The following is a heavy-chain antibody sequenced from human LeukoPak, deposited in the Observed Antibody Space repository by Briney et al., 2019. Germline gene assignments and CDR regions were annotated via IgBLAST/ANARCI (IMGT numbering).Heavy chain of an antibody. CDR1: GYTFTTYD. CDR2: MNPNSGNT. Sequence: GASVKVSCKASGYTFTTYDINWVRQATGQGLEWMAWMNPNSGNTGYAQKFQGRVTMTRNTSISTAYMELSSLRSEDTAVYYCARVAGNCGGDCYRLVYWGLGTLVTVAS. CDR3: ARVAGNCGGDCYRLVY. D-gene: IGHD2-21*01. V-gene: IGHV1-8*01. J-gene: IGHJ4*02.